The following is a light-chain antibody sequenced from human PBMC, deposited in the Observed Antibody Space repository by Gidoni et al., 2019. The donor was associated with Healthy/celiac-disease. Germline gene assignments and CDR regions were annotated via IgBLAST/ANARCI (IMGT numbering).Light chain of an antibody. CDR2: GAS. CDR3: QQYGSAPT. Sequence: ETVLTQSPGPLSLSPGERATLSCRASQSVSSSYLAWYQQKPGQAPRLLIHGASSRATGIPDRFSGSGSGTDFTLTISRLEPEDFAVYYCQQYGSAPTFGQGTKVEIK. J-gene: IGKJ1*01. CDR1: QSVSSSY. V-gene: IGKV3-20*01.